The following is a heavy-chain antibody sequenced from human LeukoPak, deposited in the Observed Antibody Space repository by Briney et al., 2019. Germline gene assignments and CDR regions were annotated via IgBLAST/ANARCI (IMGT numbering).Heavy chain of an antibody. CDR1: GGSFSGYY. CDR2: INHSGST. D-gene: IGHD3-10*01. Sequence: PSETLSLTCAVYGGSFSGYYWSWIRQPPGKGLEWIGEINHSGSTNYNPSLKSRVTISVDTSKNQLPLKLSSVTAADTAVHYCAKGKLWGYWYFDLWGRGTLVTVSS. V-gene: IGHV4-34*01. CDR3: AKGKLWGYWYFDL. J-gene: IGHJ2*01.